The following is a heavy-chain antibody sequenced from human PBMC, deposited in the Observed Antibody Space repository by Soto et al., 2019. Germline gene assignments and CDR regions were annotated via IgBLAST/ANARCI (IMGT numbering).Heavy chain of an antibody. CDR1: GGTFSSYA. Sequence: SVKVSCKASGGTFSSYAISWVRQAPGQGLEWMGGIIPIFGTANYAQKFQGRVTITADESTSTAYMELSSLRSEDTAVYYCARGLSHSGYYNYFDYWVQGTLVTVSS. CDR2: IIPIFGTA. CDR3: ARGLSHSGYYNYFDY. V-gene: IGHV1-69*13. D-gene: IGHD3-22*01. J-gene: IGHJ4*02.